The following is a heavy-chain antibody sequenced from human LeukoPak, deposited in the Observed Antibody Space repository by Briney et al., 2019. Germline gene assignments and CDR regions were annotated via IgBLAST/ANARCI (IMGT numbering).Heavy chain of an antibody. V-gene: IGHV3-30*04. Sequence: GGSLRLSCAASGFTFSNYAMHWVRQAPGKGLDWVAVISYDGSDKCNADSVKGRFTISRDNSKNTLYLQMNSLRPEDTAVYYCAREGQQLVQGTAFDIWGQGTMVTVSS. CDR2: ISYDGSDK. CDR3: AREGQQLVQGTAFDI. D-gene: IGHD6-13*01. J-gene: IGHJ3*02. CDR1: GFTFSNYA.